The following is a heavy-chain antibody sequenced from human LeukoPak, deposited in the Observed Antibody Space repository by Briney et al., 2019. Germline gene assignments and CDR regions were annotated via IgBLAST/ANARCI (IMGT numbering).Heavy chain of an antibody. CDR1: GGSISSSSYY. V-gene: IGHV4-39*01. J-gene: IGHJ4*02. CDR3: ARHPFTSCYDY. CDR2: IYYSGST. Sequence: PLETLSLTCTVSGGSISSSSYYGGWIRQPPGKGLEWIGSIYYSGSTYYNPSLKSRVTISVDTSKNQFSLKLSSVTAADTAVYYCARHPFTSCYDYWGQGTLVTVSS. D-gene: IGHD2-2*01.